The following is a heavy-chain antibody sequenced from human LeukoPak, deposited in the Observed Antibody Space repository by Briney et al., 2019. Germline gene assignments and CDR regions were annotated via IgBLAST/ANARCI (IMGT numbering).Heavy chain of an antibody. CDR2: ISGSGGST. D-gene: IGHD2-2*01. J-gene: IGHJ5*02. Sequence: GGSLRLSCAASGFTFSSYAMSWVRQAPGKWLEWVSAISGSGGSTYYADSVKGRFTISRDNSKNTLYLQMNSLRAEDTAVYYCAKLYCSSTSCYRLDPWGQGTLVTVSS. CDR3: AKLYCSSTSCYRLDP. V-gene: IGHV3-23*01. CDR1: GFTFSSYA.